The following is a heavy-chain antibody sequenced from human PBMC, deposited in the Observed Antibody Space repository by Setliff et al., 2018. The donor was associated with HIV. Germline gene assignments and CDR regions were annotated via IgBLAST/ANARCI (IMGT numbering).Heavy chain of an antibody. CDR3: ARKEYQLLHAFDI. D-gene: IGHD2-2*01. CDR2: IIPVLDMP. CDR1: GGTFDNYP. J-gene: IGHJ3*02. Sequence: GASVKVSCKSSGGTFDNYPINWVRQAPGQGLEWMGGIIPVLDMPHYAQKFQGRVTMTADKSTNTAYMEVTSLRSEDTAVYYCARKEYQLLHAFDIWGQGTMVTFSS. V-gene: IGHV1-69*10.